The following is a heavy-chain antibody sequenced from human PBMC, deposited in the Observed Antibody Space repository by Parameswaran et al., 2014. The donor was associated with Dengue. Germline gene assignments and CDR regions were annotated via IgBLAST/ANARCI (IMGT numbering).Heavy chain of an antibody. Sequence: PGKGLEWIGSIYYSGSTYYNPSLKSRVTISVDTSKNQFSLKLSSVTAADTAVYYCARESVVPASPHVLDYWGQGTLVTVSS. J-gene: IGHJ4*02. V-gene: IGHV4-31*02. D-gene: IGHD2-2*01. CDR2: IYYSGST. CDR3: ARESVVPASPHVLDY.